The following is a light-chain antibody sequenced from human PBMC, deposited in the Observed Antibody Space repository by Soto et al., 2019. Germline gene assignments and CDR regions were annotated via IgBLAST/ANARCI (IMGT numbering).Light chain of an antibody. CDR1: QSLTNSF. J-gene: IGKJ5*01. Sequence: EVVLTQSPGTLSLSPGARATLSCRASQSLTNSFIAWYKQTPGQAPRLXSYDTSSRATGIPDRFSGSGSGTDFTLTISRLEPEDFAVLFCQQYGTSEIIFGQGTRLEIK. CDR2: DTS. CDR3: QQYGTSEII. V-gene: IGKV3-20*01.